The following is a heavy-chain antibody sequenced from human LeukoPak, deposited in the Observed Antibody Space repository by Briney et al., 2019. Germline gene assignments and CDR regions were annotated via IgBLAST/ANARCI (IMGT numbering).Heavy chain of an antibody. CDR3: ARVPDWTYVPDY. Sequence: SETLSPTCTVSGGSISSDRFYWTWVRQPAGKGLEWIGRIKSSNTNYNPSLKSRVSISLDTSTNQFSLKLSSLTAADTAVYYCARVPDWTYVPDYWGQGTLVTVSS. V-gene: IGHV4-61*02. CDR2: IKSSNT. J-gene: IGHJ4*02. D-gene: IGHD3-16*01. CDR1: GGSISSDRFY.